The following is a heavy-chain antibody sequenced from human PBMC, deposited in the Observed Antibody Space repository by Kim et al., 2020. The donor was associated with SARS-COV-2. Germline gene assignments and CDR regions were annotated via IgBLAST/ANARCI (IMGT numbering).Heavy chain of an antibody. CDR3: AGWFMVRGVSY. CDR2: T. J-gene: IGHJ4*02. V-gene: IGHV3-23*01. Sequence: TYYADSVEGRFNNSRDKSKNTLYLQMNSLRAEDTAVYYFAGWFMVRGVSYWGQGTLVTVSS. D-gene: IGHD3-10*01.